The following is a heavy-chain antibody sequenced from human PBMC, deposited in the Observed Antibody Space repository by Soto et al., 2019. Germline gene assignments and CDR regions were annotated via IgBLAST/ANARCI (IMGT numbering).Heavy chain of an antibody. J-gene: IGHJ3*02. Sequence: QVQLVQSGAEVKKPGSSVKVSCKASGGTFSSYAISWVRQAPGQGLEWMGGIIPIFGTANYAQKFQGRVTITADESTSTAYVELSSLRSEDTAVYYCARDPTSIVATGNDAFDIWGQGTMVTVSS. D-gene: IGHD5-12*01. CDR3: ARDPTSIVATGNDAFDI. CDR2: IIPIFGTA. V-gene: IGHV1-69*01. CDR1: GGTFSSYA.